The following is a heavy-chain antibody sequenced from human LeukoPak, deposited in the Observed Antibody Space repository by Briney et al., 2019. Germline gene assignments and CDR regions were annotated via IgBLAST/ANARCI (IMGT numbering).Heavy chain of an antibody. D-gene: IGHD3-22*01. V-gene: IGHV4-59*08. Sequence: SETLSLTCTVSGGSISSYYWSWIRQPPGKGLEWIGYIHYSGNTNYNPSPKSRVTISVDTSRDQFSLKLSSVTAADTALYYCARHDPVISKIVGERAFDIWGQGTMVTVSS. CDR3: ARHDPVISKIVGERAFDI. CDR1: GGSISSYY. J-gene: IGHJ3*02. CDR2: IHYSGNT.